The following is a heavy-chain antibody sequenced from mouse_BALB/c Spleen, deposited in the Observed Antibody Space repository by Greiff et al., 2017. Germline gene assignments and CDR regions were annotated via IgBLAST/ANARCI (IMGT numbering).Heavy chain of an antibody. CDR3: ARIPAYYGIYWYFDV. D-gene: IGHD2-10*01. V-gene: IGHV5-17*02. CDR1: GFTFSSFG. CDR2: ISSGSSTI. Sequence: EVQRVESGGGLVQPGGSRKLSCAASGFTFSSFGMHWVRQAPEKGLEWVAYISSGSSTIYYADTVKGRFTISRDNPKNTLFLQMTSLRSEDTAMYYCARIPAYYGIYWYFDVWGAGTTVTVSS. J-gene: IGHJ1*01.